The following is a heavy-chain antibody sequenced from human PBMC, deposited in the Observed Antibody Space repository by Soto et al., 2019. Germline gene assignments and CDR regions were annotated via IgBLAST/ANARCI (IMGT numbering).Heavy chain of an antibody. V-gene: IGHV4-31*03. CDR3: ARDLSTYYDNLTGYYGGAYDI. J-gene: IGHJ3*02. D-gene: IGHD3-9*01. Sequence: PSETLSLTCTVSGGSISSGGYYWSWIRQHPGKGLEWIGYIYYSGSTYYNPSLKSRVTISVDTSKNQFSLKLSSVTAADTAVYYCARDLSTYYDNLTGYYGGAYDIWGQGTMVTVSS. CDR1: GGSISSGGYY. CDR2: IYYSGST.